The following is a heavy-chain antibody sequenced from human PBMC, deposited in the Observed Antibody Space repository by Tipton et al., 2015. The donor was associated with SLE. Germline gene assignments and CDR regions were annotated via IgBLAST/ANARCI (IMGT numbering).Heavy chain of an antibody. CDR3: ARDPYGSGSGYYGMDV. D-gene: IGHD3-10*01. J-gene: IGHJ6*02. CDR2: ISSSGGTI. Sequence: SLRLSCAASGFTFSDYYMSWIRQAPGKGLEWVSYISSSGGTIYYADSVKGRFTISRDNSKNTLYLQMNSLRVEDTAVYYCARDPYGSGSGYYGMDVWGQGTTVTVSS. CDR1: GFTFSDYY. V-gene: IGHV3-11*04.